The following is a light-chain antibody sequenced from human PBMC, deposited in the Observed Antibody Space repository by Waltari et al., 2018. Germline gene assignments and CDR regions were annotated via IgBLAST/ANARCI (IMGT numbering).Light chain of an antibody. CDR3: LVYMGSGIWV. J-gene: IGLJ3*02. CDR2: KTN. Sequence: QTVVTQEPSLSVSPGGTVTPTCALSSDPLSTTSYVSWYQQSPGQTPRTLVYKTNIRSSGVPDRFSGSSLGNKAALIITGAQADDECDYYCLVYMGSGIWVFGGGTKLTVL. CDR1: SDPLSTTSY. V-gene: IGLV8-61*01.